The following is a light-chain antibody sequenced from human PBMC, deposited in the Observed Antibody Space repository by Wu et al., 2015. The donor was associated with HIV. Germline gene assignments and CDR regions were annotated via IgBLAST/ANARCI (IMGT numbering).Light chain of an antibody. J-gene: IGKJ1*01. CDR3: QQRSNWPWT. CDR2: GSF. V-gene: IGKV3-15*01. CDR1: QSVSNS. Sequence: EVAMTQSPATLSVSPGERATLSCRTSQSVSNSLAWYQHKPGQGPRLLIYGSFTRASGTPARFSGSGSGTEFTLTISDIQSEDFAVYYCQQRSNWPWTFGQGTKVEIK.